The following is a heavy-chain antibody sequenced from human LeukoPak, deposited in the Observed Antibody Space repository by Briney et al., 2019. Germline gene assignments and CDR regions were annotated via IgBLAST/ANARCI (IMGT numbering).Heavy chain of an antibody. D-gene: IGHD6-19*01. CDR1: GYTFTGYY. CDR3: ARDSSVAGPQLNMDV. Sequence: GASVKVSCKASGYTFTGYYMHWVRQAPGQGLEWMGWINPNSGGTNYAQKFQGRVTMTRDTSISTAYMELSRLRSEDTAVYYCARDSSVAGPQLNMDVWGKGTTVTVSS. CDR2: INPNSGGT. J-gene: IGHJ6*03. V-gene: IGHV1-2*02.